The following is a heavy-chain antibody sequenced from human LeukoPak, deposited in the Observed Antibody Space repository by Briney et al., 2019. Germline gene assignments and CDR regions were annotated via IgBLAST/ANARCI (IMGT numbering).Heavy chain of an antibody. CDR2: IRNKASSYTT. CDR3: TRAGVGTRYFDY. Sequence: EGSLRLSCAASGFTFSDYYMDWVRQAPGKGLEWVGRIRNKASSYTTEYAASVKGRFTISRDASRNSLYLQMNSLKTEDTAVYYCTRAGVGTRYFDYWGQGTLVTVSS. J-gene: IGHJ4*02. V-gene: IGHV3-72*01. CDR1: GFTFSDYY. D-gene: IGHD1-26*01.